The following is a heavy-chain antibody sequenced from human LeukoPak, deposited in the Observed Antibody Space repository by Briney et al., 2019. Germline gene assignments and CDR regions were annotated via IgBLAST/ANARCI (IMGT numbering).Heavy chain of an antibody. CDR2: INHSGST. CDR1: GVSLSGYY. Sequence: SETLSLTCAVYGVSLSGYYWSWIRQPPGKGLEWLGEINHSGSTNYNPSLKSRVTISVDTSKNQFSLKLSPVTAADTAVYYCARGELMGGSSWYANWFDPWGQGTLVTVSS. CDR3: ARGELMGGSSWYANWFDP. D-gene: IGHD6-13*01. J-gene: IGHJ5*02. V-gene: IGHV4-34*01.